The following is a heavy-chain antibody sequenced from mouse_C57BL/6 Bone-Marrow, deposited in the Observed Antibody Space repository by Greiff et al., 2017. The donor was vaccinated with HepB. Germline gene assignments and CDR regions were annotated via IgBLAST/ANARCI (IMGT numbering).Heavy chain of an antibody. CDR3: SRNLWLLLSALDF. D-gene: IGHD2-2*01. J-gene: IGHJ4*01. CDR1: GYTFTSYG. Sequence: EVQLKESGAELVRPGSSVKMSCKTSGYTFTSYGINWVKQRPGQGLEWIGYIYTGNGYSEYNEKFKGKATLTSDTSSSTAYMQLSSLTSESSAIYFCSRNLWLLLSALDFCGQGPSVTLSS. CDR2: IYTGNGYS. V-gene: IGHV1-58*01.